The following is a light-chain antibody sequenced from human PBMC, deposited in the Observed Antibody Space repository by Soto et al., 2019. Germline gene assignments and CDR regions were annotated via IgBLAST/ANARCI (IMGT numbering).Light chain of an antibody. V-gene: IGLV1-51*01. CDR2: DND. Sequence: QSVLTQPPSVSAAPGQTVTISCSGRSSNIGNNYVSWYQQLPGTAPKLLIYDNDKRPSGIPDRFSGSKSGTSATLGVTGLQTGDEADYYCATWDSSLSAGVFGGGTKLTVL. CDR3: ATWDSSLSAGV. CDR1: SSNIGNNY. J-gene: IGLJ2*01.